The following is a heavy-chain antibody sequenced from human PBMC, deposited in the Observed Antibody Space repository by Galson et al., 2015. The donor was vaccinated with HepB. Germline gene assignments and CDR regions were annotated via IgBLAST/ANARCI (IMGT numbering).Heavy chain of an antibody. V-gene: IGHV1-2*02. J-gene: IGHJ4*02. CDR1: GYTFTGYY. Sequence: SVKVSCKASGYTFTGYYMHWVRQAPGQGLEWMGWINPNSGGTNYAQKFQGRVTMTRDTSISTAYMELSRLRSDDTAVYYRARDAHSGYDVFDYWAREPWSPSPQ. CDR2: INPNSGGT. D-gene: IGHD5-12*01. CDR3: ARDAHSGYDVFDY.